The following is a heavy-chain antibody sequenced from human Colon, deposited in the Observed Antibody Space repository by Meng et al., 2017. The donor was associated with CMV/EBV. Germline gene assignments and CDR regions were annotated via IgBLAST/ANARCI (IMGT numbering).Heavy chain of an antibody. Sequence: GESLKISCAASGFIFSTYGMNWVRQVPGKGPEWVAGVNWKGSSTTYADSVKGRFTISRDNAKKLLFLQMNSLRAEDTAVYYCGREVPGGAVALDYWGQGALVTVSS. D-gene: IGHD3-3*02. J-gene: IGHJ4*02. CDR1: GFIFSTYG. CDR3: GREVPGGAVALDY. CDR2: VNWKGSST. V-gene: IGHV3-20*04.